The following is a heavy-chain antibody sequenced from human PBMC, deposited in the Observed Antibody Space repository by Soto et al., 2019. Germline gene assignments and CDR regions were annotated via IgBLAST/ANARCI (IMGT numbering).Heavy chain of an antibody. D-gene: IGHD4-17*01. Sequence: QVQLQQWGAGLLKPSETLSLTCAVYGGSFSGYYWSWIRQPPGKGLEWIGEINHSGSNNYNPSLKSRVTLSVDASKNKFALKLSSVTAADTAVYYCAHGDYMYADWGQGTLVTVSS. V-gene: IGHV4-34*01. CDR2: INHSGSN. J-gene: IGHJ4*02. CDR1: GGSFSGYY. CDR3: AHGDYMYAD.